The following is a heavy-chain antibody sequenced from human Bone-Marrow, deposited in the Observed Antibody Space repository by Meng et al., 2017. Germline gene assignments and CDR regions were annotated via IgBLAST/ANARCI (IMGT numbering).Heavy chain of an antibody. CDR1: GYTFTGYY. V-gene: IGHV1-2*06. D-gene: IGHD3-22*01. Sequence: ASVKVSCKASGYTFTGYYMHWVRQAPGQGLEWMGRINPNSGGTNYAQKFQGRVTMTRDTSISTAYMELSRLRSDDTAVYYCARGYYDSSGYYQFDYWGQGTLVTSPQ. J-gene: IGHJ4*02. CDR2: INPNSGGT. CDR3: ARGYYDSSGYYQFDY.